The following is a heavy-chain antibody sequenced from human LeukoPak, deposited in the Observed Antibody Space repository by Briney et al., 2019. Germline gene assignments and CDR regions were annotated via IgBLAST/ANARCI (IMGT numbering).Heavy chain of an antibody. D-gene: IGHD6-13*01. V-gene: IGHV4-34*01. J-gene: IGHJ4*02. CDR3: ARPRYSSSWYYFDY. Sequence: SETLSLTCAVYGRSFSGYYWSWIRQPPGKGLEWIGEINHSGSTNYNPSLKSRVTISVDTSKNQFSLKLSSVTAADTAVYYCARPRYSSSWYYFDYWGQGTLVTVSS. CDR2: INHSGST. CDR1: GRSFSGYY.